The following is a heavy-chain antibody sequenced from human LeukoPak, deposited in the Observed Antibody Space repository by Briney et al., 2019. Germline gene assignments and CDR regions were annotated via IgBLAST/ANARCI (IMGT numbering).Heavy chain of an antibody. D-gene: IGHD3-16*02. CDR3: ARASRLGELPLGY. Sequence: PSETLSLTCTVSGGSISSSSYYWSWIRQHPGKGLEWIGYISNRGRTYYNPSLKSRLTISVDTSKNQFSLKLSSVTAADTAVYHCARASRLGELPLGYWGQGTLVTVSS. CDR2: ISNRGRT. V-gene: IGHV4-31*03. J-gene: IGHJ4*02. CDR1: GGSISSSSYY.